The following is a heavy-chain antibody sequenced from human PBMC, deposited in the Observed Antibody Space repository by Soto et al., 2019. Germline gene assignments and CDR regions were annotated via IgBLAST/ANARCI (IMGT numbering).Heavy chain of an antibody. CDR2: ISGSGGST. Sequence: TGGSLRLSCAASGFTFSSYAMSWVRQAPGKGLEWVSAISGSGGSTYYADSVKGRFTISRDNSKNTLYLQMNSLRAEDTAVYYCAKDRHSGYSHINWFDPWGQGTLVTVSS. CDR1: GFTFSSYA. J-gene: IGHJ5*02. CDR3: AKDRHSGYSHINWFDP. D-gene: IGHD5-18*01. V-gene: IGHV3-23*01.